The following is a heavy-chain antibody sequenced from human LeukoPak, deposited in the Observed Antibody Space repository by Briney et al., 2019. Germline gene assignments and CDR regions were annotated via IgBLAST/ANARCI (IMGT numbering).Heavy chain of an antibody. CDR3: VRGPYYYDSSGSDFDY. V-gene: IGHV4-34*01. CDR2: INHSGST. CDR1: GGSSSGYY. J-gene: IGHJ4*02. Sequence: PSETLSLTCAVYGGSSSGYYWSWIRQPPGKGLEWIGEINHSGSTNYNPSLKSRVTISVDTSKNQFSLKLSSVTAADTAVYYCVRGPYYYDSSGSDFDYWGQGTLVTVSS. D-gene: IGHD3-22*01.